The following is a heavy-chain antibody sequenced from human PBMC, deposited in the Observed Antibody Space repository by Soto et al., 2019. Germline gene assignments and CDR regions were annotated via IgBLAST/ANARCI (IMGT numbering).Heavy chain of an antibody. CDR3: ARGRGIAAAGKSYYMDV. J-gene: IGHJ6*03. Sequence: QVQLQESGPGLVKPSQTLSLTCTVSGGSISSGGYYWSWIRQHPGKGLAWIGYIYYSGSTYYNPALKSRVTISVDTSKNQFSLKLSSVTAADTAVYYSARGRGIAAAGKSYYMDVWGKGTTVTVSS. CDR2: IYYSGST. CDR1: GGSISSGGYY. V-gene: IGHV4-31*03. D-gene: IGHD6-13*01.